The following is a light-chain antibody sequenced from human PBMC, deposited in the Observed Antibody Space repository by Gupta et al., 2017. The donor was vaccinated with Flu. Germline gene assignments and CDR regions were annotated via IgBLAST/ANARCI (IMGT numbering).Light chain of an antibody. CDR1: DSNIGAHHD. Sequence: QSVLTPPPSVSGAPGPSVIISCTGDDSNIGAHHDVHWYQQLPASVPNLLIFGNTNRPSGVPERFSGARSDTSASLTITGLRPEDEAVYYCQSYDAFLSAGVFGGGTKLTVL. V-gene: IGLV1-40*01. J-gene: IGLJ3*02. CDR3: QSYDAFLSAGV. CDR2: GNT.